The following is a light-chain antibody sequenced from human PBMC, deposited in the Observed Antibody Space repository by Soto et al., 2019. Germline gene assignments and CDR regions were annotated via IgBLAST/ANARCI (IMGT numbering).Light chain of an antibody. CDR2: DAS. Sequence: DIQMTQSPATLSASVGDRVTITCRVSESISGWLAWYQQKPGKAPKLLIYDASSLERGVPSRFSGSGSGTEFTLTISSLQPDDFATYYCQQYNTYTWTFGQGTKVEIK. J-gene: IGKJ1*01. CDR3: QQYNTYTWT. CDR1: ESISGW. V-gene: IGKV1-5*01.